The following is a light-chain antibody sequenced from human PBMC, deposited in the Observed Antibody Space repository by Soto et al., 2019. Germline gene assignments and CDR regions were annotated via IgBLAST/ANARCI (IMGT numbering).Light chain of an antibody. V-gene: IGKV1-5*03. Sequence: DIHMTQSPSTLSASVGDRVTITCRASQSISLWVAWYQQKPGRAPNLLIYKTSILETGVPSRFSGSGSGTEFTLTISILQPDDFATYYCQHYKDYSWTFGQGAKVEVK. CDR3: QHYKDYSWT. CDR2: KTS. J-gene: IGKJ1*01. CDR1: QSISLW.